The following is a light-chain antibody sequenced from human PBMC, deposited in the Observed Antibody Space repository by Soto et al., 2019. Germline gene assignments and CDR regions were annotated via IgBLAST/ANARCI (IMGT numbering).Light chain of an antibody. V-gene: IGKV3-15*01. CDR3: HRYYRRLIT. CDR2: GAS. Sequence: EIVMTQSPATLSVSPGERATLSCRASQSVSSNLAWYQQKPGQAPRLLIYGASTRATGIPARFSGSGSGTESSLFSRCLQSEDFVVFSSHRYYRRLITFGQVKRREIK. J-gene: IGKJ5*01. CDR1: QSVSSN.